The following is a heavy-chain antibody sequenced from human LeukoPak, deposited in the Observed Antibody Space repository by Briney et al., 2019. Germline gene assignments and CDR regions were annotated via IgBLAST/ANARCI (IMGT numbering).Heavy chain of an antibody. Sequence: GGSLRLSCAASGFHFRTYAMHWVRRAPGKGLEWISIISYDANTEYYADSVKGRFSVSRDNSENTLFLQMNSLRPEDTAVYFCARGYYLDLGSFEYWGQGALVTVSS. CDR1: GFHFRTYA. CDR3: ARGYYLDLGSFEY. J-gene: IGHJ4*02. D-gene: IGHD3-10*01. CDR2: ISYDANTE. V-gene: IGHV3-30*01.